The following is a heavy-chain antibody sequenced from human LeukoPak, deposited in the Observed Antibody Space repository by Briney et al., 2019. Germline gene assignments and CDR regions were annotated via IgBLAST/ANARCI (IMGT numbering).Heavy chain of an antibody. CDR3: AKSQVVVITEAWDY. CDR2: IYYSGST. Sequence: PSETLSLTCTVSGGSISSSSYYWGWIRQPPGKGLEWIGSIYYSGSTYYNPSLKSRVTISVDTSKNQFSLKLSSVTAADTAVYYCAKSQVVVITEAWDYWGQGTLVTVSS. V-gene: IGHV4-39*01. D-gene: IGHD3-22*01. J-gene: IGHJ4*02. CDR1: GGSISSSSYY.